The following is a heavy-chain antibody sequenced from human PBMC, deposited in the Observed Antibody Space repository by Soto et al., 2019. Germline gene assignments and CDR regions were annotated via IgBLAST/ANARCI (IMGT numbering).Heavy chain of an antibody. CDR2: LVVGTGNT. Sequence: ASVKVSCKTSGFTFRSSAVQWVRQARGQRLEWIGWLVVGTGNTNYAQKFQQRVTISSDRSTNTVSMELSSLTSEDTAVYYCATGAYCSGGSCSDYYYYYGMDLWGQGTTVTVPS. D-gene: IGHD2-15*01. CDR1: GFTFRSSA. V-gene: IGHV1-58*01. J-gene: IGHJ6*02. CDR3: ATGAYCSGGSCSDYYYYYGMDL.